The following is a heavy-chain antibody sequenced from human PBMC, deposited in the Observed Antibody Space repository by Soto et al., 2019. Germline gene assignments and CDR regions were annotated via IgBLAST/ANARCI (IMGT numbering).Heavy chain of an antibody. CDR1: GGSISSGGYS. Sequence: QLQLQESGSGLVKPSQTLSLTCAVSGGSISSGGYSWSWIRQPPGKGLEWIGYIYHSGSTYYNPSLKSRVTISVDRAKNPFSLKLSSVTAADTAVYYCARGDNCSGGSCFDDAFDIWGQGTMVTVSS. J-gene: IGHJ3*02. D-gene: IGHD2-15*01. V-gene: IGHV4-30-2*01. CDR2: IYHSGST. CDR3: ARGDNCSGGSCFDDAFDI.